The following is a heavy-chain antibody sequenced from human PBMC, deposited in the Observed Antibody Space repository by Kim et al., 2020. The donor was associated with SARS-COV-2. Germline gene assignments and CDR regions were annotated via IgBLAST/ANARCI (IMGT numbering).Heavy chain of an antibody. V-gene: IGHV3-23*01. D-gene: IGHD6-19*01. Sequence: GGSLRLSCAASGFTFRGNAMGWVRQSPGKGLELVSAITGSGGNVYYADSVKGRFTISRDDSKNTLYLHINSLRAEDTAVYYCATDSSRYSSGWFFDYWGLGTLVTVSS. CDR2: ITGSGGNV. J-gene: IGHJ4*02. CDR3: ATDSSRYSSGWFFDY. CDR1: GFTFRGNA.